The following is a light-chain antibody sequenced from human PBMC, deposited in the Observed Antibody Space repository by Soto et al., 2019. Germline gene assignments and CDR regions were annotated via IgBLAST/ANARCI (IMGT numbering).Light chain of an antibody. Sequence: QSVMTQPPSVSAAPGQRVTISCYGSSSNIGDNSVSWYQQLPGTAHKLLIYDDAKRPSGIPDRFSGSKSGTSATLGITGFQTGDEADYYCGSWDSSLSAYVFGTGTKVTVL. J-gene: IGLJ1*01. CDR1: SSNIGDNS. CDR3: GSWDSSLSAYV. CDR2: DDA. V-gene: IGLV1-51*01.